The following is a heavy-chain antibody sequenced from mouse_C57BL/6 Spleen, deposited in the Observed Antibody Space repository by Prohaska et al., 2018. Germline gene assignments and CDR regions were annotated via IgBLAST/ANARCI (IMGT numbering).Heavy chain of an antibody. CDR2: IWSGGST. Sequence: QAQLKQSGPGLVQPSQSLSITCTVSGFSLTSYGVHWVRQSPGKGLEWLGVIWSGGSTDYNAAFISRLSISKENSKSQVFFKMNSLQADDTAIYYCARNPQRGFDAMDYWGQGTSVTVSS. CDR3: ARNPQRGFDAMDY. J-gene: IGHJ4*01. CDR1: GFSLTSYG. V-gene: IGHV2-2*01.